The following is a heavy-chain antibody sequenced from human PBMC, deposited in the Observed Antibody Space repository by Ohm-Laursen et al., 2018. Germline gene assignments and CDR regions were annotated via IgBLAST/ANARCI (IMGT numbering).Heavy chain of an antibody. CDR2: ISSSSSYI. J-gene: IGHJ4*02. CDR3: ARGLSSSSGFDY. V-gene: IGHV3-21*01. CDR1: GFTFSSYS. Sequence: SLRLSCAASGFTFSSYSMNWVRQAPGKGLEWVSSISSSSSYIYYADSVKGRFTISRDNAKNTLYLQMNSLRAEDTAVYYCARGLSSSSGFDYWGQGTLVTVSS. D-gene: IGHD6-6*01.